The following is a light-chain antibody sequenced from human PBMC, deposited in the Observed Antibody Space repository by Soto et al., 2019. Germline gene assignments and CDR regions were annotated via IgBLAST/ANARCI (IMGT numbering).Light chain of an antibody. Sequence: DIQMTQSPSSLSASVGDRVTITCRANQSISSYLNWYQQKPGKAPKLLIYAASSLQSGVPSRFSGSGSGTDFTLTISSLQPEDFATYYCQKSYSTLTFGPGTKVDIK. CDR2: AAS. V-gene: IGKV1-39*01. CDR3: QKSYSTLT. CDR1: QSISSY. J-gene: IGKJ3*01.